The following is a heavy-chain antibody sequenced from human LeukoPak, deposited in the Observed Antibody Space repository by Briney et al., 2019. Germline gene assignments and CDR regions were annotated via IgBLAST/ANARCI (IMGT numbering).Heavy chain of an antibody. Sequence: GGSLRLSCAASGFTFSNYWMSWVRQAPGKGLEWVANIKQDGSEKYYVDSVKGRFTISRDNAKNSLYLQMNSLRAEDTAVYYCAKGAAAGSVSADYWGQGTLVTVSS. CDR3: AKGAAAGSVSADY. D-gene: IGHD6-13*01. CDR1: GFTFSNYW. J-gene: IGHJ4*02. CDR2: IKQDGSEK. V-gene: IGHV3-7*01.